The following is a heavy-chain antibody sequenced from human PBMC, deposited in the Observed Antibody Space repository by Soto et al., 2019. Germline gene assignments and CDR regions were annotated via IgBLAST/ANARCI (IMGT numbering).Heavy chain of an antibody. CDR3: AKDRVVRMILRPPGWFDY. J-gene: IGHJ5*01. Sequence: GWSLRLSCSTSVFPFNSYGMHWFRQAPGKGLEWVAVISYDGSDKYYADSVKGRFTISRDNSKNTLYLQMNSLRVEDTAVYYCAKDRVVRMILRPPGWFDYWGQGTRVTVSS. V-gene: IGHV3-30*18. D-gene: IGHD2-15*01. CDR1: VFPFNSYG. CDR2: ISYDGSDK.